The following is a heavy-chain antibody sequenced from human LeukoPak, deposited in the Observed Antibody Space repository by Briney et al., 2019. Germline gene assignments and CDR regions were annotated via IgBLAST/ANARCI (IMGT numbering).Heavy chain of an antibody. J-gene: IGHJ4*02. D-gene: IGHD6-25*01. CDR2: IYHTGST. Sequence: SETLSLTCTVSGGSISSYYWSWIRQPPGKGLEWIANIYHTGSTNYNPSLGGRVTISIDTAKNQFSLKLTSVTAADTAVYYCARRGRNSSGWQDYLWGQGTLVTVSS. CDR1: GGSISSYY. CDR3: ARRGRNSSGWQDYL. V-gene: IGHV4-59*01.